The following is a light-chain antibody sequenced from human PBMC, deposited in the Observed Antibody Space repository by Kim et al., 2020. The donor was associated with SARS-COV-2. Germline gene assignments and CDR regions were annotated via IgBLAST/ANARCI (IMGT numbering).Light chain of an antibody. J-gene: IGLJ3*02. V-gene: IGLV6-57*02. Sequence: TVTISCIGSSVSSGSNSVRWYQQRPASAPTTVIYEGNHSPSGGPDRCSCCIECCSYASSLTISGLEAEDEDDYYCQSYGSSNQHWVFGGGTQLTVL. CDR1: SVSSGSNS. CDR3: QSYGSSNQHWV. CDR2: EGN.